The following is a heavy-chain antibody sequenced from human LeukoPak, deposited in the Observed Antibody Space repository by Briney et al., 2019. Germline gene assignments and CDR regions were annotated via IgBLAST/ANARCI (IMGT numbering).Heavy chain of an antibody. CDR3: ARGAFGVYAFDI. Sequence: PGGSLRLSCAASGFTFSDYYMSWIRQAPGKGLEWLSYISTSGSTRYYADSMKGRFTISRDNAKNSLDLQMNSLRAEDTAVYYCARGAFGVYAFDIWGQGTMVTVSS. V-gene: IGHV3-11*01. D-gene: IGHD3-3*01. CDR1: GFTFSDYY. J-gene: IGHJ3*02. CDR2: ISTSGSTR.